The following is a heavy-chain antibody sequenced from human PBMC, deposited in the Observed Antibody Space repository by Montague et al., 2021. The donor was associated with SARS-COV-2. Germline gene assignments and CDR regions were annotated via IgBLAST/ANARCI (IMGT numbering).Heavy chain of an antibody. D-gene: IGHD6-25*01. V-gene: IGHV4-61*02. J-gene: IGHJ5*02. CDR1: IGSISSGSYY. CDR2: IYTSGST. CDR3: ARDGYSSGWNGLHWFDP. Sequence: TLSLTCTVSIGSISSGSYYWSWIRQPAGKGLEWIGRIYTSGSTNYXPSLKSRVTISVDTSKNQFSLKLSSVTAAVTAVYYCARDGYSSGWNGLHWFDPWGQGTLVTVSS.